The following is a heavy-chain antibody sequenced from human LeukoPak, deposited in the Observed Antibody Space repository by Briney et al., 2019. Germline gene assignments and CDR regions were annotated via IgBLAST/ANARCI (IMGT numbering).Heavy chain of an antibody. CDR2: ISGSGGST. V-gene: IGHV3-23*01. J-gene: IGHJ4*02. D-gene: IGHD6-13*01. CDR3: VKRPAGSSCPSIDY. Sequence: GRSLRLSCAAPGLTFSSHAMSWVRQTPRKGLECVAPISGSGGSTSYADSVRGRFTVSRDNPKKMLYLQMNSLRVEDTAVYYCVKRPAGSSCPSIDYWGQGTLVAVSS. CDR1: GLTFSSHA.